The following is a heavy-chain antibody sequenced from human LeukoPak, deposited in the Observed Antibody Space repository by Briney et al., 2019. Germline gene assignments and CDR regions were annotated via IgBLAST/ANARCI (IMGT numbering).Heavy chain of an antibody. V-gene: IGHV3-30*03. D-gene: IGHD6-6*01. Sequence: PGGSLRLSCAASGFTFSSYGMHWVRQAPGKGLEWVAVISYDGGNKYYADSVKGRFTISRDNSKNTLYLQMNSLRAEDTAVYYCARETEIAARPDSNYYYYGMDVWGQGTTVTVSS. CDR3: ARETEIAARPDSNYYYYGMDV. CDR2: ISYDGGNK. CDR1: GFTFSSYG. J-gene: IGHJ6*02.